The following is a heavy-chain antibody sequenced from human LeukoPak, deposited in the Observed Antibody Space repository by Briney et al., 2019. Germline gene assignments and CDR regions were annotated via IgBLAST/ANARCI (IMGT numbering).Heavy chain of an antibody. CDR3: ARVGSAAVDY. CDR2: ISSSSYI. J-gene: IGHJ4*02. CDR1: GFTFSSYS. V-gene: IGHV3-21*01. D-gene: IGHD2-15*01. Sequence: GGSLRLSCAASGFTFSSYSMNRVRQAPGKGLEWVSSISSSSYIYYADSVKGRFTISRDNAKNSLYLQMNSLRAEDTAVHYCARVGSAAVDYWGQGTLVTVSS.